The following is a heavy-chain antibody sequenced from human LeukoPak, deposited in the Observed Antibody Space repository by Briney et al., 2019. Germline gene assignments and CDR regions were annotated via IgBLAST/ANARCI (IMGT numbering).Heavy chain of an antibody. CDR1: GFTVSSIY. Sequence: GGSLRLSCAASGFTVSSIYMSWVRQAPGEGLEWVSVIYTGGSTYYADSVKGRFTISRDNSKNTLHLQMNSLRAEDTAVYYCARGRPNYGDYDYRGQGTLVTVSS. CDR3: ARGRPNYGDYDY. J-gene: IGHJ4*02. V-gene: IGHV3-53*01. D-gene: IGHD4-17*01. CDR2: IYTGGST.